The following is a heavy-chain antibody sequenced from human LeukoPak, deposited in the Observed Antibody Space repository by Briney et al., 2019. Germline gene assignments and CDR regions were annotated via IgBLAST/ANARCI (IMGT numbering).Heavy chain of an antibody. CDR1: GLSFDDYA. V-gene: IGHV3-9*01. CDR2: IGWNSVNI. Sequence: QAGGSLRLSCAASGLSFDDYAMHWVRQVPGKGLEWVSGIGWNSVNIGYVDSVKGRFPISRDNAKNSLFLQMDSLRVEDTALYFCAKGLSLEGGSTWKYNWFDAWGQGTVVIVSS. CDR3: AKGLSLEGGSTWKYNWFDA. J-gene: IGHJ5*02. D-gene: IGHD6-13*01.